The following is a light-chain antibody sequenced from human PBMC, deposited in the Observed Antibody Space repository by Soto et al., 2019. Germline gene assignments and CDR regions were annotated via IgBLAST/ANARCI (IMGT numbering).Light chain of an antibody. CDR2: GAS. CDR1: QSVSSN. Sequence: EIVMTQSPATLSVSPGERATLSCRASQSVSSNLAWYQQKPGQAPRLLIYGASTRATGIPAGFGGSGSGTEFTLTISGLQSEDVAVYYCQQYNNWPGTFGPGAKVDIK. V-gene: IGKV3-15*01. CDR3: QQYNNWPGT. J-gene: IGKJ3*01.